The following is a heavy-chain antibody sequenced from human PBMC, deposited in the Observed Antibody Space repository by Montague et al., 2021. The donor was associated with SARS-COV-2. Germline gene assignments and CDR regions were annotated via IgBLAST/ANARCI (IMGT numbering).Heavy chain of an antibody. Sequence: SETLSLTCTVSGGSINSITYYWSWIRQPAGKALEWIGRIDSGGYNNYNPSLKSRVTMSMDTSKNQFFLKLSSVTAADTAVYYCARETEDSSDSPVVDYWGQGTLVTVSS. CDR1: GGSINSITYY. CDR3: ARETEDSSDSPVVDY. V-gene: IGHV4-61*10. D-gene: IGHD3-22*01. CDR2: IDSGGYN. J-gene: IGHJ4*02.